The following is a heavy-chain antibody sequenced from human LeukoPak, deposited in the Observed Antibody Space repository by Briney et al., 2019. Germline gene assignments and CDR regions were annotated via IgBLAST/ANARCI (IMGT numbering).Heavy chain of an antibody. CDR1: GFTFSSYA. V-gene: IGHV3-23*01. D-gene: IGHD3-10*01. CDR3: AKDLLYGSGSYDAFDI. J-gene: IGHJ3*02. Sequence: GGSLRLSCAASGFTFSSYAMSWVRQAPGKGLEWVSAISGSGGSTYYADSVKGRFTISRDNSKNTLYLQMNSLRAEDTAVYYCAKDLLYGSGSYDAFDIWGQGTMVTVSS. CDR2: ISGSGGST.